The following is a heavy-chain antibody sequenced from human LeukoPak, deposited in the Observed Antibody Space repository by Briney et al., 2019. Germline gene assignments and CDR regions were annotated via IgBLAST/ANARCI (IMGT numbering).Heavy chain of an antibody. CDR3: SRLSAMLRGPEAFYYFEY. D-gene: IGHD3-10*01. Sequence: RTGGSLRLSCAASGFTFSSYEMNWVRQAPGKGLEWVSYISSSGSTIYYADSVKGRFTISRDNAKNSLFLHMNNVRAEDTAVYYCSRLSAMLRGPEAFYYFEYWGQGALVTVSS. J-gene: IGHJ4*02. V-gene: IGHV3-48*03. CDR2: ISSSGSTI. CDR1: GFTFSSYE.